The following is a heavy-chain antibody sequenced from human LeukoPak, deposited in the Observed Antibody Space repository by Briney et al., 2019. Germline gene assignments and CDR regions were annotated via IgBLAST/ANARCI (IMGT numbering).Heavy chain of an antibody. Sequence: PGGSLRLSCAASGFTFDDYAMHWVRQAPGKGLEWVSLISWDGGSTYYADSVKGRFTISRDNSESTLYLQMNTLRAEDTAIYYCAKGGYFVFEVWGQGTLVAVSS. V-gene: IGHV3-43D*04. D-gene: IGHD3-9*01. CDR3: AKGGYFVFEV. J-gene: IGHJ3*01. CDR2: ISWDGGST. CDR1: GFTFDDYA.